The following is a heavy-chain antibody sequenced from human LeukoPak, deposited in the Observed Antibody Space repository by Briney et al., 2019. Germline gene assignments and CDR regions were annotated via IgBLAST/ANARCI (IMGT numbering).Heavy chain of an antibody. D-gene: IGHD6-19*01. CDR1: GGSFSDYH. V-gene: IGHV4-34*01. CDR3: VNSSPGGGWLVSGNFDY. J-gene: IGHJ4*02. Sequence: SETLSLTCAVYGGSFSDYHWSWIRQPPVKGLEWIGEINHRGGTNYNPSLKSRVTISVDTSKNQFSLKLSSVTAADTAVYYCVNSSPGGGWLVSGNFDYWGQGTLVTVSS. CDR2: INHRGGT.